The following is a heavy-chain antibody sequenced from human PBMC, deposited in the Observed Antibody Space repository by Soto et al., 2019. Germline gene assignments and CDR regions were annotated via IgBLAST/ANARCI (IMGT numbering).Heavy chain of an antibody. D-gene: IGHD2-2*01. Sequence: QVQLQESGPGLVKPSQTLSLTCSVSGGSISSGGYYWSWIRQHPGKGLEWIGYIYYSGRTFYNPSLNSRVTKSVDTSKNQYSLKLSSVTAADAGVSYCPRLGEDCSSTSCYLGYYYAMDVWGQGTTVTVSS. CDR1: GGSISSGGYY. V-gene: IGHV4-31*03. CDR2: IYYSGRT. CDR3: PRLGEDCSSTSCYLGYYYAMDV. J-gene: IGHJ6*02.